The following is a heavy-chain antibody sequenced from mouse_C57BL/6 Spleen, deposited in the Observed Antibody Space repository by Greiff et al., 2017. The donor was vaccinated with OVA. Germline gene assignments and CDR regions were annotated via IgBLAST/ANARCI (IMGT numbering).Heavy chain of an antibody. CDR1: GYTFTSYW. CDR2: IDPSDSYT. J-gene: IGHJ4*01. V-gene: IGHV1-59*01. CDR3: ARGDGNYDAMDY. Sequence: QVQLKQPGAELVRPGTSVKLSCKASGYTFTSYWMHWVKQRPGQGLEWIGVIDPSDSYTNYNQKFKGKATLTVDTSSSTAYMQLSSLTSEDSAVYYCARGDGNYDAMDYWGQGTSVTVSS. D-gene: IGHD2-1*01.